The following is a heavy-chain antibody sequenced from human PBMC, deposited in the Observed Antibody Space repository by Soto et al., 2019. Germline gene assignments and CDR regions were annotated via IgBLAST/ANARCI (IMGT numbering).Heavy chain of an antibody. V-gene: IGHV4-30-2*01. CDR2: IYHSGST. CDR3: ARGGVGYCSVGSCYGYYGMDV. J-gene: IGHJ6*02. CDR1: GGSISSGGYS. D-gene: IGHD2-15*01. Sequence: QLQLQESGSGLVKPSQTLSLTCAVSGGSISSGGYSWSWIRQPPGKGLEWIGYIYHSGSTYYNPSLKSRVTMSVDRSKNQFSLKLSFVPAADTAVYYCARGGVGYCSVGSCYGYYGMDVWGQGTTVTVSS.